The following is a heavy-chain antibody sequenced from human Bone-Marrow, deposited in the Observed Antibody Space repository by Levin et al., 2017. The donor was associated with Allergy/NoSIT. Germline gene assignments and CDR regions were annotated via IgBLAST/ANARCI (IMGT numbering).Heavy chain of an antibody. CDR1: GFTFSSYA. CDR2: ISGSGGST. V-gene: IGHV3-23*01. D-gene: IGHD2-2*03. J-gene: IGHJ6*02. CDR3: AKGAMGIVVVPAAMPTGMDV. Sequence: QTGGSLRLSCAASGFTFSSYAMSWVRQAPGKGLEWVSAISGSGGSTYYADSVKGRFTISRDNSKNTLYLQMNSLRAEDTAVYYCAKGAMGIVVVPAAMPTGMDVWGQGTTVTVSS.